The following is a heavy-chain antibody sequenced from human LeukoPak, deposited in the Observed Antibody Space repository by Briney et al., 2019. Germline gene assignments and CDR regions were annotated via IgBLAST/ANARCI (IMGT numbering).Heavy chain of an antibody. Sequence: PGGTLRLSRAASRFSFSTFLMTWVGQAPGNGLEGLGNLKPDGSAGDYVDSLKGRFTISRHNARHSLYLQRNTHRDEHEAVHFCWREGRSMESFYIWGQGLMVTVSS. D-gene: IGHD3-10*01. CDR1: RFSFSTFL. J-gene: IGHJ3*02. CDR3: WREGRSMESFYI. CDR2: LKPDGSAG. V-gene: IGHV3-7*01.